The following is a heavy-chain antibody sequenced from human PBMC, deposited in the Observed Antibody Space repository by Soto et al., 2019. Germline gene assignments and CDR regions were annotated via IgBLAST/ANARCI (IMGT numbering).Heavy chain of an antibody. D-gene: IGHD3-9*01. V-gene: IGHV4-39*01. CDR1: GGSISSSSYY. J-gene: IGHJ4*02. Sequence: QLQLQESGPGLVKPSEALSLTCSVSGGSISSSSYYWGWIRQPPGKGLEWIGSIYYSGSTYYNPSLKSRVTISIDKSKNQFSLKLSSLTAADTAVYYCARLEGLATISYYFDFWGQGTLVTVS. CDR3: ARLEGLATISYYFDF. CDR2: IYYSGST.